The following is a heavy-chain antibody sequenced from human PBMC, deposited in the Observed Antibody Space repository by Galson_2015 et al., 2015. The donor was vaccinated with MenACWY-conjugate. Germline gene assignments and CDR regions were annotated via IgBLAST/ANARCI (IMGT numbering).Heavy chain of an antibody. CDR1: GFSLSTSGVG. Sequence: PALVKPTQTLTLTCTFSGFSLSTSGVGVGWIRQPPGKALEWLALIYWDDDKRYSPSLKSRLTITKDTSKNQVVLTMTNMDPVDTGTYYCAHADYAHSNFDYWGQGSLVTFSS. D-gene: IGHD4-11*01. CDR2: IYWDDDK. CDR3: AHADYAHSNFDY. V-gene: IGHV2-5*02. J-gene: IGHJ4*02.